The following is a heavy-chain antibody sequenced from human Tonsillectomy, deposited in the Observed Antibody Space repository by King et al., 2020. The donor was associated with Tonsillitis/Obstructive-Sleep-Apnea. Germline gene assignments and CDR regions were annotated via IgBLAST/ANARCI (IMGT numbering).Heavy chain of an antibody. CDR1: GYTFTSYD. J-gene: IGHJ3*01. D-gene: IGHD6-13*01. Sequence: VQLVESGAEVKKPGASIKVSCKASGYTFTSYDINWVRQAPGQGLEWMGGISAHSGDTNYAQTLQGRVTMTKDTYTSTAYMELGSLRSDDTAMYYCARDRGRWSSAFDVWGQGTMVTVSS. CDR3: ARDRGRWSSAFDV. V-gene: IGHV1-18*01. CDR2: ISAHSGDT.